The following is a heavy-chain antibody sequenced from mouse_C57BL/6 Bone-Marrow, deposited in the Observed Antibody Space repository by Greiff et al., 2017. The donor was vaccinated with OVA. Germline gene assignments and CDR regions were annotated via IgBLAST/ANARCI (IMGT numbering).Heavy chain of an antibody. CDR2: IDPETGGT. J-gene: IGHJ2*01. CDR1: GYTFTDYE. V-gene: IGHV1-15*01. CDR3: TTPNCSYFDY. D-gene: IGHD4-1*02. Sequence: VQLQESGAELVRPGASVTLSCKASGYTFTDYEMHWVKQTPVHGLEWIGAIDPETGGTAYNQKFKGKAILTADKSSSTAYMELRSLTSEDSAVYYCTTPNCSYFDYWGQGTTLTVSS.